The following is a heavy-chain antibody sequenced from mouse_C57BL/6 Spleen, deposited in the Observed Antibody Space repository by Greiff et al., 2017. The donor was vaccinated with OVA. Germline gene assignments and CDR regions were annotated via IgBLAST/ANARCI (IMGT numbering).Heavy chain of an antibody. CDR3: TRSGYGDLEYAMDY. CDR1: GYTFTDYE. J-gene: IGHJ4*01. Sequence: VQLQQSGAELVRPGASVTLSCKASGYTFTDYEMHWVKQTPVHGLEWIGAIDPETGGTAYNQKFKGKAILTADKSSSTAYMELRSLTSEDSAVYYCTRSGYGDLEYAMDYWGQGTSVTVSS. V-gene: IGHV1-15*01. CDR2: IDPETGGT. D-gene: IGHD2-2*01.